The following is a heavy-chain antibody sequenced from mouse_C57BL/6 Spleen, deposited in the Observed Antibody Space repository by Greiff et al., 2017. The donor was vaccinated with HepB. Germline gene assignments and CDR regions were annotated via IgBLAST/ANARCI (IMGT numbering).Heavy chain of an antibody. Sequence: VQLQQSGPELVKPGASVKISCKASGYTFTDYYMNWVKQSHGKSLEWIGDINPNNGGTSYNQKFKGKATLTVDKSSSTAYMELRSLTSEDSAVYYCARFGNYGGYYFDYWGQGTTLTVSS. CDR1: GYTFTDYY. J-gene: IGHJ2*01. CDR2: INPNNGGT. V-gene: IGHV1-26*01. D-gene: IGHD2-1*01. CDR3: ARFGNYGGYYFDY.